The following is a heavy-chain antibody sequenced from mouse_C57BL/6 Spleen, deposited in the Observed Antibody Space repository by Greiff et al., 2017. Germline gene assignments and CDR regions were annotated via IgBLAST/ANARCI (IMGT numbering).Heavy chain of an antibody. J-gene: IGHJ2*01. CDR3: ARDYSNLPLDY. D-gene: IGHD2-5*01. Sequence: QVQLQQSGAELVKPGASVKLSCKASGYTFTSYWMHWVKQRPGQGLEWIGMIHPNSGSTNYNEKFKSKATLTVDKSSSTAYMQLSSLTSEDSAVYYCARDYSNLPLDYWGQGTTLTVSS. CDR2: IHPNSGST. CDR1: GYTFTSYW. V-gene: IGHV1-64*01.